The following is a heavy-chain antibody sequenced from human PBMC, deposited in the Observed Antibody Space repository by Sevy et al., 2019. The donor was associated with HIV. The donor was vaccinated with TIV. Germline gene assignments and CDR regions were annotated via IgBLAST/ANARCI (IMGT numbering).Heavy chain of an antibody. J-gene: IGHJ4*02. CDR2: IYDGGRT. D-gene: IGHD3-10*01. Sequence: SETLSLTCTVSGFSISSDYYWGWIRQPPGKGLEWIGSIYDGGRTYYNPSLKSQVTISIDTSKNQFSLKLSSVTAADTAVYYCARDYYGSGSYYEFVYWGQGTLVTVSS. V-gene: IGHV4-38-2*02. CDR3: ARDYYGSGSYYEFVY. CDR1: GFSISSDYY.